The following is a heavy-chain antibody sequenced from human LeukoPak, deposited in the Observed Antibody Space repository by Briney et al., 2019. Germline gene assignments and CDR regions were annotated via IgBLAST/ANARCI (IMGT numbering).Heavy chain of an antibody. CDR1: GFGFSNYW. V-gene: IGHV3-7*01. CDR3: ARDRGYSNFDY. Sequence: GGSLRLSCAASGFGFSNYWMSWVRQAPGKGLEWVANMNEDGSEKNYVDSVKGRFTIARDNAQDSLYLQMNSLRAEDTAVYSCARDRGYSNFDYWGQGTLLTVSS. D-gene: IGHD4-11*01. J-gene: IGHJ4*02. CDR2: MNEDGSEK.